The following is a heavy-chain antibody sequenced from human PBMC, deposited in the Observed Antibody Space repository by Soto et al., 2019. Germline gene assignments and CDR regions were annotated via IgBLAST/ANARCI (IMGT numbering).Heavy chain of an antibody. V-gene: IGHV1-18*01. CDR3: ARGAVLRYLDWLFEGAGMDV. Sequence: QVQLVQSGAEVKKPGASVKVSCKASGYTFTSYGISWVRQAPGQGLEWMGWISAYNGNTNYAQKLQGRVTMTTDTSTSTAYMEMRSLRSDDTAVYYCARGAVLRYLDWLFEGAGMDVWGQGTTVTVSS. D-gene: IGHD3-9*01. J-gene: IGHJ6*02. CDR2: ISAYNGNT. CDR1: GYTFTSYG.